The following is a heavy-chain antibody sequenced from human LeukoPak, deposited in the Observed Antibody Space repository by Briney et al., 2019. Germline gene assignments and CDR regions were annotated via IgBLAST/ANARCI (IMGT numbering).Heavy chain of an antibody. D-gene: IGHD3-16*01. CDR3: AKGGPIRGDSRSFDY. V-gene: IGHV3-23*01. CDR2: ISGSGGST. Sequence: PGGSLRLSCAASGFTFSSYAMSWVCQAPGKGLEWVSAISGSGGSTYYADSVKGRFTISRDNSKNTLYLQMNSLRAEDTAVYYCAKGGPIRGDSRSFDYWGQGTLVTVSS. CDR1: GFTFSSYA. J-gene: IGHJ4*02.